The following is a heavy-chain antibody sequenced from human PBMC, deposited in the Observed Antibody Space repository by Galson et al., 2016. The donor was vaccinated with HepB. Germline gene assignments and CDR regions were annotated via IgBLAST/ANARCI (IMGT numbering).Heavy chain of an antibody. J-gene: IGHJ4*02. D-gene: IGHD3-9*01. CDR2: ISRSSSSI. CDR1: GFTFSNYD. Sequence: SLRLSCAASGFTFSNYDMNWVRQAPGEGLEWVSYISRSSSSIYYADSVKGRITISRDNAKNSLNLQMHSLRAEDTAVYYWARDKDDILTGYYDFWGQGTLVTVSS. CDR3: ARDKDDILTGYYDF. V-gene: IGHV3-48*01.